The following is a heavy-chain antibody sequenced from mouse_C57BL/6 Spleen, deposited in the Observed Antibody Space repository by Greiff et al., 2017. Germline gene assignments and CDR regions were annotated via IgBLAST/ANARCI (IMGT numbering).Heavy chain of an antibody. J-gene: IGHJ4*01. CDR1: GFTFSSYA. Sequence: EVKLMESGGGLVKPGGSLKLSCAASGFTFSSYAMSWVRQTPEKRLEWVATISDGGSYTYYPDTVKGRFTISRDNAKNNLYLQRSHLKSEDTAMYYCSRVATTGYYAMDYWGQGTSVTVSS. CDR3: SRVATTGYYAMDY. D-gene: IGHD1-1*01. V-gene: IGHV5-4*03. CDR2: ISDGGSYT.